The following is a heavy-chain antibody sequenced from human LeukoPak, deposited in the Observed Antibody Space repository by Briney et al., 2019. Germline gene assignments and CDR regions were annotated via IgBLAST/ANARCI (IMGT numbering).Heavy chain of an antibody. Sequence: SGPALVKPTQTLTLTCTFSGFSLSTSGMRVSWIRQPPGKAREWLARIDWDDDKFYITSLKTRLTISKDTSKNQVVLTMNNLDPGDTATYYWARTVYANLHDAFGIWGPGTIVTVSS. D-gene: IGHD2-8*01. CDR2: IDWDDDK. CDR3: ARTVYANLHDAFGI. J-gene: IGHJ3*02. V-gene: IGHV2-70*04. CDR1: GFSLSTSGMR.